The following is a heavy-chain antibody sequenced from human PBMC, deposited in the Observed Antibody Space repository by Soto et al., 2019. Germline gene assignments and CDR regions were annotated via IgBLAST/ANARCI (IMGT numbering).Heavy chain of an antibody. CDR3: TTDPVTMIVVVPSSG. J-gene: IGHJ4*02. CDR2: IKSKTDGGTT. D-gene: IGHD3-22*01. Sequence: EVQLVESGGGLVKPGGSLRLSCAASGFTFSNAWMNWVRQAPGKGLEWVGRIKSKTDGGTTDCAAPVKGRFTISRDDSKNTLYLQMNSLKTEDTAVYYCTTDPVTMIVVVPSSGWGQGTLVTVSS. V-gene: IGHV3-15*07. CDR1: GFTFSNAW.